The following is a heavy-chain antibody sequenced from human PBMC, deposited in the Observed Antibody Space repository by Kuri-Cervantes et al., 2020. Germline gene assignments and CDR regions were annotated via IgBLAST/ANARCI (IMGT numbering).Heavy chain of an antibody. CDR3: AKLGLGY. D-gene: IGHD6-13*01. J-gene: IGHJ4*01. V-gene: IGHV3-15*01. CDR1: GFTFSNAW. CDR2: IKSKTDGGTT. Sequence: GGSLRLSCAASGFTFSNAWMSWVRQAPGKGLEWVGRIKSKTDGGTTDYAAPVKGRFTISRDHSKHTLHLQMNSLRVEDTAVYYCAKLGLGYWGHGTLVTVSS.